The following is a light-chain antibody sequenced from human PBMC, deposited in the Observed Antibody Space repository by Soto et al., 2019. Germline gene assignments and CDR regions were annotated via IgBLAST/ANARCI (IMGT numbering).Light chain of an antibody. Sequence: SYELTQSPSVSVSPGQTASITCSGDKLGNTYASWYQQKAGQSPVLVIYQDIKRPSGIPERFSGSNSGNTATLTISGTQAMDEADYYCQAWDSSTEDVVFGGGTKLTVL. CDR2: QDI. V-gene: IGLV3-1*01. J-gene: IGLJ2*01. CDR1: KLGNTY. CDR3: QAWDSSTEDVV.